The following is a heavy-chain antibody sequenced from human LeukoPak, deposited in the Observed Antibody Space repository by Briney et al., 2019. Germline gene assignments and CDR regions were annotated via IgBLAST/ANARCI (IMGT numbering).Heavy chain of an antibody. CDR1: GYSFTSYW. D-gene: IGHD5-18*01. Sequence: GESLKISCKGSGYSFTSYWIGWVRQMPGKGLEWMGIIYPGDSDTRYSPSFQGQVTISADKSISTAYLQWSSLKASDTAMYYCARRVGYSYGLNWFDPWGQGNLVTVSS. V-gene: IGHV5-51*01. CDR3: ARRVGYSYGLNWFDP. J-gene: IGHJ5*02. CDR2: IYPGDSDT.